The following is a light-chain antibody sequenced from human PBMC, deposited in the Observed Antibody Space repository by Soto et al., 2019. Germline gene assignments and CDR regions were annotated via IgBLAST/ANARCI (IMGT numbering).Light chain of an antibody. CDR1: QSISSY. CDR2: AAS. V-gene: IGKV1-39*01. Sequence: DIQMTQSPSSLSASVGDRVTITCRASQSISSYLNWYQQKPGKAPKRLIYAASSLQSGVPSRFTGSGSGTDLTLTISSLQPEDFGTYYCQQSDSPPYTFGQGTKLEIE. CDR3: QQSDSPPYT. J-gene: IGKJ2*01.